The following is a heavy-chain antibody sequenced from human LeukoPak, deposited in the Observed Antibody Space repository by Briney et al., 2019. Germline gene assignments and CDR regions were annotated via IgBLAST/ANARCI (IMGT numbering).Heavy chain of an antibody. J-gene: IGHJ4*02. V-gene: IGHV2-5*02. CDR2: IYWDDDR. CDR1: GFSLSTSGVG. CDR3: SYFDCGDLDFDY. Sequence: SGPTLVKPTQTLTLTCTFSGFSLSTSGVGVGWIRQPPGKALEWLALIYWDDDRRYSPSLKNRLTITKDTSKNQVVLTMTNMDSMDTAPYCWSYFDCGDLDFDYGGQGTLVTVSS. D-gene: IGHD4-17*01.